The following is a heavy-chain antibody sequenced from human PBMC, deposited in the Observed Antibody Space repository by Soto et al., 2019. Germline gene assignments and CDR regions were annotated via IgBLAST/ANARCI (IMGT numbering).Heavy chain of an antibody. J-gene: IGHJ3*02. V-gene: IGHV3-15*07. CDR3: TTEKDPGLRYFDWISQGVDAFDI. CDR2: IKSTTDGGTK. CDR1: GFTFSNAW. D-gene: IGHD3-9*01. Sequence: GGSLRLSCAASGFTFSNAWMNWVRQAPGKGLEWVGRIKSTTDGGTKDYAAPVKGRFTISRKDSKNTLYVQMNSLKTEDTAVYYCTTEKDPGLRYFDWISQGVDAFDIWGQGTMVTVSS.